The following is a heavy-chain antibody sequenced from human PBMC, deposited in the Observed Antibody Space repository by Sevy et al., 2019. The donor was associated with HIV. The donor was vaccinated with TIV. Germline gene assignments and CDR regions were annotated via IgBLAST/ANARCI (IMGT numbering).Heavy chain of an antibody. V-gene: IGHV3-9*01. CDR3: AKDRSRYDFWSGYWDY. Sequence: GGSLRLSCAASGFTFDDYAMHWVRQAPGKGLEWVSGISWNSGSIGYADSVKGRFTISRDNAKNSLYLQMNSLRAEDTALYYCAKDRSRYDFWSGYWDYWGQGTLVTVSS. CDR2: ISWNSGSI. CDR1: GFTFDDYA. J-gene: IGHJ4*02. D-gene: IGHD3-3*01.